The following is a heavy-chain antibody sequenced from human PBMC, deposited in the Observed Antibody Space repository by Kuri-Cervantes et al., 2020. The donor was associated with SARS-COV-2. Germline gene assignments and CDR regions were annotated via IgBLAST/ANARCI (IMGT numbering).Heavy chain of an antibody. J-gene: IGHJ4*02. Sequence: LRLSCTVSGVSISSGGYYWSWIRQHPGKGLEWIGYIYYSGSTYYNPSLKSRVTISVDTSKNQFLLKLSSVTAADTAVYYCARVGLGYCSRTSCPKFDYWGQGTLVTVSS. D-gene: IGHD2-2*01. V-gene: IGHV4-31*03. CDR3: ARVGLGYCSRTSCPKFDY. CDR1: GVSISSGGYY. CDR2: IYYSGST.